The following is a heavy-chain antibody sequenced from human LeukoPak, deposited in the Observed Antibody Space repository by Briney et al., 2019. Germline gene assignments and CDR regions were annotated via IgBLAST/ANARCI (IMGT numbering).Heavy chain of an antibody. CDR2: IYYSGST. D-gene: IGHD3-22*01. Sequence: PSETLSLTCTVSGGSISSSSYYWGWIRQPPGKGLEWLGSIYYSGSTYYNPSLKSRVTISVDTSKNQFSLKLSSVTAADTAVYYCAREGDYDSSGYYYRWFDPWGQGTLVTVSS. V-gene: IGHV4-39*02. J-gene: IGHJ5*02. CDR3: AREGDYDSSGYYYRWFDP. CDR1: GGSISSSSYY.